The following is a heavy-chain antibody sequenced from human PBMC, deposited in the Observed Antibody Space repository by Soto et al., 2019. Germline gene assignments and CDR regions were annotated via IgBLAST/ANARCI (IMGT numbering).Heavy chain of an antibody. CDR3: AKDLNYDSSGYWDAFDI. D-gene: IGHD3-22*01. Sequence: PGGSLRLSCAASGLTFSSYAMSWVRQAPGKGLEWVSAISGSGGSTYYADSVKGRFAISRDNSKNTLYLQMNSLRAEDTAVYYCAKDLNYDSSGYWDAFDIWGQGTMVTVSS. J-gene: IGHJ3*02. CDR2: ISGSGGST. CDR1: GLTFSSYA. V-gene: IGHV3-23*01.